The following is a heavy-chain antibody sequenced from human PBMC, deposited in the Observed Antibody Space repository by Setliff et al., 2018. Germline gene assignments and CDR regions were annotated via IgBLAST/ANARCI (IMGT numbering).Heavy chain of an antibody. Sequence: PGGSLRLSCAASGFTFNAYAMSWVRQAPGKGLEWVSAITFGSLSRYYADSVNGRFTISRDNSKNTLYLQMNSLRAEDTAVYYCAERLDGSGSHYSTFYHWGQGTLVTVSS. J-gene: IGHJ1*01. CDR3: AERLDGSGSHYSTFYH. D-gene: IGHD3-10*01. V-gene: IGHV3-23*01. CDR1: GFTFNAYA. CDR2: ITFGSLSR.